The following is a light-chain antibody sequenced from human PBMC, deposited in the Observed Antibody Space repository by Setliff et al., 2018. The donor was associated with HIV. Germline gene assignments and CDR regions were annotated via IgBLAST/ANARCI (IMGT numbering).Light chain of an antibody. CDR1: SSDVGSYNL. CDR3: CSYAGRYTPYV. Sequence: QSVLTQPASVSGSPGQSITLSCTGTSSDVGSYNLVSWFQQHPGKAPKLIIYEVSKRPSGVSSRFSGSKSGNTASLTISGLQAEDEAEYYCCSYAGRYTPYVFGTGTKVTVL. J-gene: IGLJ1*01. CDR2: EVS. V-gene: IGLV2-23*02.